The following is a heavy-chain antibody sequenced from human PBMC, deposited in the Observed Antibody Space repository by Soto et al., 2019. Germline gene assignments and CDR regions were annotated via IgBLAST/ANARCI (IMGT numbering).Heavy chain of an antibody. CDR3: SRDAGRAFDI. J-gene: IGHJ3*02. V-gene: IGHV4-59*02. Sequence: QVQLQESGPGLVKPSETLSLTCTVSGGSVTNYYWNWIRQPPGKGLEWIGYLYYSGSTTYNPSLKSRVTISVDTFTNQFYLKLSSVTAADTALYYCSRDAGRAFDIWGQGTMVTVSS. CDR1: GGSVTNYY. CDR2: LYYSGST.